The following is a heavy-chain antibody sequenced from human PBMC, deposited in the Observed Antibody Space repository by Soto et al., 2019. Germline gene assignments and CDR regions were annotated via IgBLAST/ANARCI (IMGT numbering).Heavy chain of an antibody. D-gene: IGHD5-12*01. Sequence: EVQLVESGGGLVQPGGSLRLSCEASGLGFSSYWMSWIRQAPGKGPEWVAIIKEDGNEIYYVDSVRGRFTISRDNAKNSLYLQMNSRRAEDTAVYYCVRNADGYNRAAFDIWGQGTMVTVSS. CDR1: GLGFSSYW. V-gene: IGHV3-7*04. J-gene: IGHJ3*02. CDR2: IKEDGNEI. CDR3: VRNADGYNRAAFDI.